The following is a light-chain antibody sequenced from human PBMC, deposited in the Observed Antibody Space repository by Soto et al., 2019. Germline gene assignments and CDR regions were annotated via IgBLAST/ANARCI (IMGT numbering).Light chain of an antibody. V-gene: IGKV1-5*03. CDR2: KAS. CDR1: QTISSW. Sequence: IQLTQSPFTLSGSVGDRVALTFLASQTISSWLAWYQQKPGKAPKLLIYKASTLKSGVPSRFSGSGSGTDFTLTISGLQPDDFAIYYCQQYNSYRAFGQGTKVDIK. CDR3: QQYNSYRA. J-gene: IGKJ1*01.